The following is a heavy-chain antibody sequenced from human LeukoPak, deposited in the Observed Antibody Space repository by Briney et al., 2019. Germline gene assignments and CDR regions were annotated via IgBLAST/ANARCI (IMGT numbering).Heavy chain of an antibody. D-gene: IGHD3-22*01. J-gene: IGHJ4*02. CDR2: ISVSGGST. CDR1: GLTFSSYA. CDR3: AKGDSSGYYSSFDY. V-gene: IGHV3-23*01. Sequence: PGGSLRLSCAASGLTFSSYAMTWCRQAPGKGLDGVSTISVSGGSTYYADSVTGQFTTSRDNSKNTLYLQMNSLRADDTDVYYCAKGDSSGYYSSFDYWGQGTLVSVSS.